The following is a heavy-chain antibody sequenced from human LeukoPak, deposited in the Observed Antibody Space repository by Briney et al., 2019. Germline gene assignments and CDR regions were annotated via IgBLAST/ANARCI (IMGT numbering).Heavy chain of an antibody. D-gene: IGHD6-19*01. CDR3: ARGTLAVVDY. CDR2: IYYSGST. CDR1: GGSISSYY. J-gene: IGHJ4*02. V-gene: IGHV4-59*01. Sequence: MTSETLSLTCTVSGGSISSYYWSWIRQPPGKGLEWIGYIYYSGSTNYNPSLKSRVTISVDTSKNQFSLKLSSVTAADTAVYYCARGTLAVVDYWGQGTLVTVSS.